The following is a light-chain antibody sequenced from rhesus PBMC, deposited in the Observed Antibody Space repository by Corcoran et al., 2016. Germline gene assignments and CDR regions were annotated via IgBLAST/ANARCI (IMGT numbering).Light chain of an antibody. CDR2: KAS. CDR3: KQYKRRWT. J-gene: IGKJ1*01. Sequence: DIQMTQSPSSLSASAGDTVTITCRASQDISSWLAWYQQKPGKAPKLLIYKASSLERVVPSRFSGSGSGTELTLTISSLQSGDSASYYCKQYKRRWTFGQWTKVEIK. V-gene: IGKV1-21*01. CDR1: QDISSW.